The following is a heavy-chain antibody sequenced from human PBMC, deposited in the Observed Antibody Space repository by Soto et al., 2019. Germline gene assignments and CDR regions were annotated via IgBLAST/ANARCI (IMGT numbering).Heavy chain of an antibody. CDR3: AREDRDRETGLVPAAIDGMDV. CDR2: IIPIFGIA. Sequence: QDQLVQSGAEVKKPGSSVKVSCKASGGTFSRYSITWVRQAPGHGLEWIGRIIPIFGIASYAQKFQGRVTITADESTSTAYMELSSLRSDDTAVYYCAREDRDRETGLVPAAIDGMDVWGQGTTVTVSS. CDR1: GGTFSRYS. J-gene: IGHJ6*02. V-gene: IGHV1-69*08. D-gene: IGHD2-2*01.